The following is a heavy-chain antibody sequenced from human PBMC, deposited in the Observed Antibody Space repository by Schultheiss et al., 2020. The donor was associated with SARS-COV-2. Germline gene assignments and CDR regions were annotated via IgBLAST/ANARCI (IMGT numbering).Heavy chain of an antibody. CDR3: ARGVISSSWYH. Sequence: SETLSLTCTVSGGSMSTYYWSWIRQPPGKGLEWIGEINHSGSTNYNPSLKSRVTISVDTSKNQFSLKLSSVTAADTAVYYCARGVISSSWYHWGQGTLVTVSS. V-gene: IGHV4-34*01. CDR1: GGSMSTYY. CDR2: INHSGST. D-gene: IGHD6-13*01. J-gene: IGHJ5*02.